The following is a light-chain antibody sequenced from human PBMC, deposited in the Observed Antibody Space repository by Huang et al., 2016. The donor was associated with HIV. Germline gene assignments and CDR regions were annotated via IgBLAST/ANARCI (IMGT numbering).Light chain of an antibody. CDR2: DAS. CDR1: QNVGTS. J-gene: IGKJ4*01. CDR3: QHSDGLSPLT. V-gene: IGKV1-8*01. Sequence: IRMTQSPSSLSASTGDRVTITCRASQNVGTSLAWYQQRPGRAPVLLIYDASTLQRVVPSRFSGSCSRTVFTLTIGCLQVEDAATYYCQHSDGLSPLTFGGGT.